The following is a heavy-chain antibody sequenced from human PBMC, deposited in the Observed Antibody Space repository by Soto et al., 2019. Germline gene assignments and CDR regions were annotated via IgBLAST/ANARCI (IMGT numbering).Heavy chain of an antibody. V-gene: IGHV1-18*01. CDR2: ISAYNGNT. CDR3: ARGRYFDWLSTYYYYGMDV. CDR1: GYTFTSYG. J-gene: IGHJ6*02. Sequence: ASVKVSCKASGYTFTSYGISWVRQAPGQGLEWMGWISAYNGNTNYAQKLQGRVTMTTDTSTSTAYMELRSLRSDDTAVYYCARGRYFDWLSTYYYYGMDVWGQGTTVTVSS. D-gene: IGHD3-9*01.